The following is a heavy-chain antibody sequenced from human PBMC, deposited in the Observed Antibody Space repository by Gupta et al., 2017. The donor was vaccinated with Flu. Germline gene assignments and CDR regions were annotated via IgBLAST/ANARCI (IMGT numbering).Heavy chain of an antibody. CDR2: IIPIFVTA. J-gene: IGHJ6*02. CDR1: GGTFSSYA. CDR3: AIPHSHRRWLQLSDYYYGMDV. D-gene: IGHD5-12*01. Sequence: QVQLVQSGAEVKKPGSSVKVSCKASGGTFSSYAFSWVRQAPGQGLEWMGGIIPIFVTANYAQKCQGRVTITADESTSTAYMELSSLRSEDTAVYYCAIPHSHRRWLQLSDYYYGMDVWGQGTTVTVSS. V-gene: IGHV1-69*01.